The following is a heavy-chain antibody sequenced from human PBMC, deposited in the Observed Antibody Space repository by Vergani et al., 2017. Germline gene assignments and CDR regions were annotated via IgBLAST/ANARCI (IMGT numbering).Heavy chain of an antibody. CDR1: GGSISSGGYY. D-gene: IGHD4-23*01. CDR3: ARDYRRWAGRNYMDV. Sequence: QVQLQESGPGLVQPSQTLSLTCTVSGGSISSGGYYWSWIRQHPGKGLEWIGYIYYSGSTYYNPSLKSRVTISVDTSKNQFSLKLSTVTAADTAVYYCARDYRRWAGRNYMDVWSKGTTVTVSS. J-gene: IGHJ6*03. CDR2: IYYSGST. V-gene: IGHV4-31*03.